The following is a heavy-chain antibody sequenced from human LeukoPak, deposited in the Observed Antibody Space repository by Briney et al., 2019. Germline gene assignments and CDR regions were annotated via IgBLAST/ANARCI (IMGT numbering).Heavy chain of an antibody. Sequence: GGSLRLSCEASGFKFDEYVMHWVRQAPGKGLEWVSGINWNSGSIDYADSVKGRFTISRDNAKNSLYLQMNSLRAEDTALYFCARDATTEPGTVYMDVWGKGTTVTISS. CDR3: ARDATTEPGTVYMDV. V-gene: IGHV3-9*01. CDR2: INWNSGSI. CDR1: GFKFDEYV. D-gene: IGHD6-13*01. J-gene: IGHJ6*03.